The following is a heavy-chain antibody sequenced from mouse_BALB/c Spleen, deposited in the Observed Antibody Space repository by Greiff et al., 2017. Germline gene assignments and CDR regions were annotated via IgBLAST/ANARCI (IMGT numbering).Heavy chain of an antibody. CDR1: GYTFTSYW. CDR2: INPSNGRT. CDR3: AKEDYSWFAY. Sequence: VQLQQPGAELVKPGASVKLSCKASGYTFTSYWMHWVQQRPGQGLEWIGEINPSNGRTNYNEKFTSKATLTVDKSSSTAYMQLSSLTSEDSAVYYCAKEDYSWFAYWGQGTLVTVSA. J-gene: IGHJ3*01. V-gene: IGHV1S81*02. D-gene: IGHD1-1*01.